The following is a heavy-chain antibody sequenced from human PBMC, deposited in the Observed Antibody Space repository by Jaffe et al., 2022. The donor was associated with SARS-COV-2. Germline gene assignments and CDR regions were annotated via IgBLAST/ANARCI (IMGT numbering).Heavy chain of an antibody. J-gene: IGHJ2*01. CDR1: GFTFSNAW. CDR2: IKSKTDGGTT. D-gene: IGHD2-21*02. V-gene: IGHV3-15*01. Sequence: EVQLVESGGGLVKPGGSLRLSCAASGFTFSNAWMSWVRQAPGKGLEWVGRIKSKTDGGTTDYAAPVKGRFTISRDDSKNTLYLQMNSLKTEDTAVYYCTTAVTAMGYFDLWGRGTLVTVSS. CDR3: TTAVTAMGYFDL.